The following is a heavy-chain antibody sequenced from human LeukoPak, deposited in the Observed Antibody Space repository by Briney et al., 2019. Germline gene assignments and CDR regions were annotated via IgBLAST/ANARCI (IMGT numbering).Heavy chain of an antibody. D-gene: IGHD3-22*01. Sequence: PSETLSLTCTVSGDSISSPLYYWGWIRQPPGKGLEWIGSIYYSGSTYSNPSLKSRVTISVDTSKNQFSLKLSSVTAADTAVYYCARGGRYDSSGYNFDYWGQGTLVTVSS. CDR1: GDSISSPLYY. CDR2: IYYSGST. V-gene: IGHV4-39*07. CDR3: ARGGRYDSSGYNFDY. J-gene: IGHJ4*02.